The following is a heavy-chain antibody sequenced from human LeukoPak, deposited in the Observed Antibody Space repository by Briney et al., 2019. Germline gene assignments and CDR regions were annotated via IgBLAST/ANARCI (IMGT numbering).Heavy chain of an antibody. CDR3: ARSAAIGSWFDP. J-gene: IGHJ5*02. CDR1: GGTFGSYA. CDR2: IIPIFGTA. V-gene: IGHV1-69*13. D-gene: IGHD2-2*02. Sequence: GASVKVSCKASGGTFGSYANSWVRQAPGQGLEWMGGIIPIFGTANYAQKFQGRVTITADESTSTAYMELSSLRSEITAVYYCARSAAIGSWFDPWGQGTLVTVSS.